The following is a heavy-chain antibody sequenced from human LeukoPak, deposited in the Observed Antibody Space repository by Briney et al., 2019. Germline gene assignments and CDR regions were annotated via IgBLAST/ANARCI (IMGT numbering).Heavy chain of an antibody. J-gene: IGHJ4*02. CDR2: ISGSGDNT. D-gene: IGHD2/OR15-2a*01. V-gene: IGHV3-23*01. CDR1: GFTFSSYA. CDR3: ARGPTRANSTDY. Sequence: GGSLRLSRAASGFTFSSYAMSWVRQAPGKGLEWVSGISGSGDNTYYADSVKGRFTISRDNAKNSLYLQMNSLRAEDTAVYYCARGPTRANSTDYWGQGALVTVSS.